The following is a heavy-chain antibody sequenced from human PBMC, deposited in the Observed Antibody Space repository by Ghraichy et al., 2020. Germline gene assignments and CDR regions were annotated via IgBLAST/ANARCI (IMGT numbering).Heavy chain of an antibody. Sequence: SETLSLTCAVYGGSFSGYYWSWIRQPPGKGLEWIGEINHSGSTNYNPSLKSRVTISVDTSKNQFSLKLSSVTAADTAVYYCARGLSPPDKAFAYGNLPVNYYYGMDVWGQGTTVTVSS. J-gene: IGHJ6*02. V-gene: IGHV4-34*01. CDR3: ARGLSPPDKAFAYGNLPVNYYYGMDV. D-gene: IGHD4-11*01. CDR1: GGSFSGYY. CDR2: INHSGST.